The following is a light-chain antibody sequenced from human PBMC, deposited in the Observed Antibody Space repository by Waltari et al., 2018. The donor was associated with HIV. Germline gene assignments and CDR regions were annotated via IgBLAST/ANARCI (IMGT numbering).Light chain of an antibody. Sequence: QSALTQPASVSGSPGQSITISCTGSRSDVGRYNLVSWYQHHPGKAPKLMIYEVYHRPSGVSNRFSGSKSGDTAFLTISGLQAEDEAAYYCCSYAGSRTHWVFGGGTKLTVL. CDR3: CSYAGSRTHWV. J-gene: IGLJ3*02. V-gene: IGLV2-23*02. CDR1: RSDVGRYNL. CDR2: EVY.